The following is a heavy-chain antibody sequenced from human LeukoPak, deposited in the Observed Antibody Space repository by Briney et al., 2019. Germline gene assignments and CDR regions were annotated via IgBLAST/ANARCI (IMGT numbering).Heavy chain of an antibody. CDR1: GGSISSYY. J-gene: IGHJ4*02. V-gene: IGHV4-4*09. Sequence: SETLSLTCTVSGGSISSYYWSWIRQPPGKGWGGFGYIYTSGSSNYNPSPKSRVTILVDTSKNQFSLKLRSVAAADTAVYYCARHKRAAAPSFDYWGQGTLVTVSS. CDR3: ARHKRAAAPSFDY. CDR2: IYTSGSS. D-gene: IGHD2-2*01.